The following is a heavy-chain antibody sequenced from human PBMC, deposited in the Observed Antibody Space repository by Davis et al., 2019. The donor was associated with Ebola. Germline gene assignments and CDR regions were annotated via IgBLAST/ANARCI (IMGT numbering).Heavy chain of an antibody. CDR3: AREGRGIAAAGAEGFDY. V-gene: IGHV3-7*03. CDR1: RFTFSSYW. J-gene: IGHJ4*02. D-gene: IGHD6-13*01. Sequence: ESLQISFAASRFTFSSYWMSWVRQAPGEGLGGVANIKQDGSEKYYVDSVKGRFTISRDNAKNSLYLQMNSLRAEDTAVYYCAREGRGIAAAGAEGFDYWGQGTLVTVSS. CDR2: IKQDGSEK.